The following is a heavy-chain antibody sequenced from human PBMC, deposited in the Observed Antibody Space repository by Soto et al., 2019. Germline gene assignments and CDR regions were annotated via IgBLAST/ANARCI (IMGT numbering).Heavy chain of an antibody. V-gene: IGHV3-11*01. CDR1: GFTFSDYY. CDR2: IIISGSTI. CDR3: ARVRDIVVVVAATHFQH. D-gene: IGHD2-15*01. J-gene: IGHJ1*01. Sequence: GGSLRLSCAASGFTFSDYYMSWIRQAPGKGLVWFSYIIISGSTIYYADSVRGRFTISRDNAKNSLYLQMNSLRAEDTAVYYCARVRDIVVVVAATHFQHWGQGTLVTVSS.